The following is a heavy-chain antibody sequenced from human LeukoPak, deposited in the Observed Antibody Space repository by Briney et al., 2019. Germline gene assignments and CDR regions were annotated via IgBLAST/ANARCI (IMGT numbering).Heavy chain of an antibody. D-gene: IGHD3-16*01. J-gene: IGHJ4*02. CDR2: ISWNSGSI. V-gene: IGHV3-9*01. CDR3: AVPGGNGGYFDY. Sequence: GGSLRLSCAASGFTFDDYAMHWVRQAPGKGLEWVSGISWNSGSIGYADSVKGRFTISRDNSKNTLYLQMNSLRAEDTAVYYCAVPGGNGGYFDYWGQGTLVTVSS. CDR1: GFTFDDYA.